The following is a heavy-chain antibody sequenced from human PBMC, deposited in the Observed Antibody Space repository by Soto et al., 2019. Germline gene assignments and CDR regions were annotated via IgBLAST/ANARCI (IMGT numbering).Heavy chain of an antibody. Sequence: QVQLQQWGAGLLKPSETLSLNCAVNGGSLSGYYWSWIRQPPGKGLEWMGEIKDGGSTNYSPSLKSRATITSDAPSNQFPLRLNAVTAADTGVYYCARGQEGVVATHWEQGTLVTVSS. CDR3: ARGQEGVVATH. J-gene: IGHJ4*02. CDR1: GGSLSGYY. V-gene: IGHV4-34*01. D-gene: IGHD5-12*01. CDR2: IKDGGST.